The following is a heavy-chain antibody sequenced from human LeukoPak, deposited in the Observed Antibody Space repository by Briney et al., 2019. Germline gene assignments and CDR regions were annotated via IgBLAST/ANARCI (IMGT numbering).Heavy chain of an antibody. CDR3: ARDQYGGNSGDY. CDR2: ISAYNGNT. D-gene: IGHD4-23*01. Sequence: ASVKVSCKASGYSFTNYAIYWVRQAPGQGLEWMGWISAYNGNTNYAQKFQGRVTMTTDTSTRTAYMELRSLRSDDTAMYYCARDQYGGNSGDYWGQGTLVTVSS. V-gene: IGHV1-18*01. CDR1: GYSFTNYA. J-gene: IGHJ4*02.